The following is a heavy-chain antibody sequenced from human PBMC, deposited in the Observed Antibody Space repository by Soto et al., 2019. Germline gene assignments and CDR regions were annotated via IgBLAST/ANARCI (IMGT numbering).Heavy chain of an antibody. CDR1: GFTFSSYD. J-gene: IGHJ5*02. CDR3: ARSPPRRGYSYGNGWFDP. D-gene: IGHD5-18*01. V-gene: IGHV3-13*01. CDR2: IGTAGDT. Sequence: GGSLRLSCAASGFTFSSYDMHWVRQATGKGLEWVSAIGTAGDTYYPGSVKGRFTISRENAKNSLYLQMNSLRAEDTAVYYCARSPPRRGYSYGNGWFDPWGQGTLVTVSS.